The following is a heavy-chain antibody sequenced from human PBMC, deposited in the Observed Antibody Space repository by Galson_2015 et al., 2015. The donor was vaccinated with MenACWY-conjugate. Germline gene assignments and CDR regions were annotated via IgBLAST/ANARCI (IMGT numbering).Heavy chain of an antibody. V-gene: IGHV5-51*01. D-gene: IGHD1-26*01. CDR1: GYSFSSYW. Sequence: QSGAEVKKPGESLKTSCKGSGYSFSSYWIGWVRQMPGKGLEWMGLISPGDSNTRYSPSFQGQVTLSADKSITTAYLQWTSLKASDTAMYYCARHPPGGRGMDVWGQGTTVTVSS. CDR3: ARHPPGGRGMDV. CDR2: ISPGDSNT. J-gene: IGHJ6*02.